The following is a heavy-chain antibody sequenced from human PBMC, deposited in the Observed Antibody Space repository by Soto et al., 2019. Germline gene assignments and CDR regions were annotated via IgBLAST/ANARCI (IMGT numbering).Heavy chain of an antibody. D-gene: IGHD3-10*01. CDR1: GFTFSSYS. V-gene: IGHV3-48*02. J-gene: IGHJ4*02. CDR2: ISSSSTI. CDR3: ARAPATIWFGESALDY. Sequence: GGSLILSCAASGFTFSSYSMNWVRQAPGKGLEWVSYISSSSTIYYADSVKGRFTISRDNAKNSLYLQMNSLRDEDTAVYYCARAPATIWFGESALDYWGQGTLVTVSS.